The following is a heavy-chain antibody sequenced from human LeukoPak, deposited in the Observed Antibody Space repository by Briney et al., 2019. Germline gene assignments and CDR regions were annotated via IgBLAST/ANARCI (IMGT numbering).Heavy chain of an antibody. J-gene: IGHJ6*02. CDR1: GGSISSRSYY. CDR3: AKALLYSSGWYGGYYYGMDV. D-gene: IGHD6-19*01. V-gene: IGHV3-23*01. Sequence: PSETLSLTCTASGGSISSRSYYWGWIRQPPGKGLEWVSAISGSGGSTYYADSVKGRFTISRDNSKNTLYLQMNSLRAEDTAVYYCAKALLYSSGWYGGYYYGMDVWGQGTTVTVSS. CDR2: ISGSGGST.